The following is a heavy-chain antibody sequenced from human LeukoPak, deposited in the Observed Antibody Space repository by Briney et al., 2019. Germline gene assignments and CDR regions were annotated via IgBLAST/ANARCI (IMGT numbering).Heavy chain of an antibody. V-gene: IGHV4-4*07. CDR2: IYTSGST. Sequence: SETLSLTCTVSGGSIISYYWSWIRQPAGKGLEWIGRIYTSGSTNYNPSLKSRVTISVDKSKNQFSLKLSSVTAADTAVYYCARDLYYDFWSGYFWFDPWGQGTLVTVSS. D-gene: IGHD3-3*01. CDR1: GGSIISYY. CDR3: ARDLYYDFWSGYFWFDP. J-gene: IGHJ5*02.